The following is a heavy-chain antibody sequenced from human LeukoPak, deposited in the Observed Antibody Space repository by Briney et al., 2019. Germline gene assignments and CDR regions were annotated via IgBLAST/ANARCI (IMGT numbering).Heavy chain of an antibody. D-gene: IGHD5-12*01. Sequence: TSETLSLTCAVYGGSFSGYYWSWIRQPPGKGLEWIGEINHSGSTNYNPSLKSRVTISVDTSKNQFSLKLSSVTAADTAVYYCARTDIVARAYDYWGQGTLVTVSS. CDR1: GGSFSGYY. V-gene: IGHV4-34*01. CDR3: ARTDIVARAYDY. J-gene: IGHJ4*02. CDR2: INHSGST.